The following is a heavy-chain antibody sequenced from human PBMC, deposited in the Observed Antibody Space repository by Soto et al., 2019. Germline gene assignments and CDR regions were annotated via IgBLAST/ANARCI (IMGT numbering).Heavy chain of an antibody. J-gene: IGHJ4*02. CDR3: ARDGEGY. D-gene: IGHD2-21*01. Sequence: GSLRLSCAASGFTFSNYWMHWVRQVPGKGLVWVSRINTDGSETNYADSVKGRFTVSRDNAKNTQYLQMNSLRAEDTAVYYCARDGEGYWGQGTLVTVSS. CDR1: GFTFSNYW. V-gene: IGHV3-74*01. CDR2: INTDGSET.